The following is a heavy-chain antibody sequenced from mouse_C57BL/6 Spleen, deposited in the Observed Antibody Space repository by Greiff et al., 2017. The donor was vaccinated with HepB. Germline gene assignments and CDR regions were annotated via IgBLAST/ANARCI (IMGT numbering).Heavy chain of an antibody. V-gene: IGHV1-52*01. Sequence: QVQLQQPGAELVRPGSSVKLSCKASGYTFTSYWMHWVKQRPIQGLEWIGNIDPSDSGTHYNQKFKDKATLTVDKSSSTAYMQLSSLTSEDSAVYYCASSLLLRIYAMDYWGQGTSVTVSS. CDR2: IDPSDSGT. D-gene: IGHD1-1*01. CDR3: ASSLLLRIYAMDY. CDR1: GYTFTSYW. J-gene: IGHJ4*01.